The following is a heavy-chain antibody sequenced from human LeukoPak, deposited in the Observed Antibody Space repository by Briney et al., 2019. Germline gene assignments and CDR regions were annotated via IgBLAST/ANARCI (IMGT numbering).Heavy chain of an antibody. CDR3: ARLWLPHWFDP. CDR1: GVSISSSSYY. Sequence: PSETLSLTCTVSGVSISSSSYYWGWVRQPPGKGLEWIGSIYYSGSTYYNPSLKSRVTISVDTSKNQFSLKLSSVTAADTAVYYCARLWLPHWFDPWGQGTLVTVSS. J-gene: IGHJ5*02. CDR2: IYYSGST. V-gene: IGHV4-39*07. D-gene: IGHD5-12*01.